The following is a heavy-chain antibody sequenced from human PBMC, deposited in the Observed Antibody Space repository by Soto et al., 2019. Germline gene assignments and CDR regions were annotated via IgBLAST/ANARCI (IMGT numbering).Heavy chain of an antibody. CDR3: ARVGYCTNGVCYTVALDY. CDR2: INHSGST. CDR1: GETFCGYY. J-gene: IGHJ4*02. V-gene: IGHV4-34*01. Sequence: SETLSLTCAVYGETFCGYYWSWIRQQPGKGLEWIGEINHSGSTNYNPSLKSRVTISVDTSKNQFSLKLSSVTAADTAVYYCARVGYCTNGVCYTVALDYWGQGTLVTVSS. D-gene: IGHD2-8*01.